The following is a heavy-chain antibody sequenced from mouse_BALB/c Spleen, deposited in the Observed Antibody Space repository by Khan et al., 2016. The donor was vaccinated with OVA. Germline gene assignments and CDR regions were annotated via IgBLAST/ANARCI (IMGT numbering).Heavy chain of an antibody. V-gene: IGHV1-54*03. J-gene: IGHJ3*01. CDR1: GYAFTNYL. D-gene: IGHD3-2*02. Sequence: QVQLQQSGAELVRPGTSVKVSCKASGYAFTNYLIEWVKQRPGQGFEWMGVINPESGGTNSNEKFKDKATFTADKSSSTAYLQLSSLTSDDSAVYICSSTGYCCVDYWGPGTLVTVSA. CDR3: SSTGYCCVDY. CDR2: INPESGGT.